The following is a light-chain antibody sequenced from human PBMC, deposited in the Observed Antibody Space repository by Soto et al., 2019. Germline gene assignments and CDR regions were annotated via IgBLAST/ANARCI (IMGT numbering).Light chain of an antibody. CDR1: SSDVGGYNY. V-gene: IGLV2-14*01. Sequence: QSALTQPAYVSGSPGQSITISCTGTSSDVGGYNYVSWYQQHPGKAPKLMIYDVSNRPSGVSNRFSGSKSGNTASLTFSGLQAEDEADYYCSSYTSSTTLYVFGTGTKLTVL. J-gene: IGLJ1*01. CDR3: SSYTSSTTLYV. CDR2: DVS.